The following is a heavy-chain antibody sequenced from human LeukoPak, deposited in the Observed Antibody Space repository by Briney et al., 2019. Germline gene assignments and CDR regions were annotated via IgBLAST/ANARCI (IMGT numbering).Heavy chain of an antibody. D-gene: IGHD2-2*01. CDR2: IYTSGST. CDR3: ARDPHCSSTNCPFDF. CDR1: GGSIRSYY. Sequence: SETLSLTCTVSGGSIRSYYWSWIRQPAAKGLEWIGRIYTSGSTNYNPSLKSRVTMSVDTSKNQFSLKLSSVTAADTAVYYCARDPHCSSTNCPFDFWGQGTLVIVSS. J-gene: IGHJ4*02. V-gene: IGHV4-4*07.